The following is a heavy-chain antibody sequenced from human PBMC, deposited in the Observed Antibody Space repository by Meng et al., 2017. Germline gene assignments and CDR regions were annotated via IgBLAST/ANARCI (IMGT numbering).Heavy chain of an antibody. J-gene: IGHJ5*02. CDR2: INRCGST. CDR3: ERGRSIVATRVAWFDP. D-gene: IGHD5-12*01. CDR1: DASFIGID. V-gene: IGHV4-34*01. Sequence: QVSRRSWWSWLLKGTETMSLAGVGVDASFIGIDRYWDRQPLGKGLAWNGDINRCGSTNYHQSLMIRVTISVDTSKNQFPLKVSSVTAADTAEYYCERGRSIVATRVAWFDPWGQGTLVTVSS.